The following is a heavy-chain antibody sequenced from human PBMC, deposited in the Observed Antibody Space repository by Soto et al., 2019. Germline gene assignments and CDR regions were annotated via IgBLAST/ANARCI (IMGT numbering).Heavy chain of an antibody. D-gene: IGHD3-3*01. CDR1: GFTFSNAW. V-gene: IGHV3-15*01. Sequence: GSLRLSCAASGFTFSNAWMSWVRQAPGKGLEWVGRIKSKTDGGTTDYAAPVKGRFTISRDDSKNTLYLQMNRLKNEDKAVYYCTTDQIVLRFLEWTPGKAYGMDXWGQGTTVTVS. CDR2: IKSKTDGGTT. CDR3: TTDQIVLRFLEWTPGKAYGMDX. J-gene: IGHJ6*02.